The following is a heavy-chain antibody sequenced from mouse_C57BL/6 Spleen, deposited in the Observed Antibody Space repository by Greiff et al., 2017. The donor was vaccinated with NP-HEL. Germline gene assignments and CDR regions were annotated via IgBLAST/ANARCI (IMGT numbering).Heavy chain of an antibody. V-gene: IGHV3-6*01. D-gene: IGHD2-2*01. CDR1: GYSITSGYY. Sequence: VQLQQSGPGLVKPSQSLSLTCSVTGYSITSGYYWNWIRQFPGNKLEWMGYISYDGSNNYNPSLKNRISITRDPSKTQFFLKLNSVTTEDTATYYCARDLEGYAAWFADWGQGTLVTVSA. CDR3: ARDLEGYAAWFAD. J-gene: IGHJ3*01. CDR2: ISYDGSN.